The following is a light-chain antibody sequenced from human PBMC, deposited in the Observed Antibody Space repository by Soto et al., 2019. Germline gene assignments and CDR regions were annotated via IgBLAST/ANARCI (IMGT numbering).Light chain of an antibody. CDR1: QSINNNY. CDR2: GSF. CDR3: HQYGSSPPYT. Sequence: EVVLTQSPGTLSLSPGERATLSCRASQSINNNYLAWYQQRPGQAPRLLIYGSFDRATGIPDRFSGSGSGTDFTLTISRLEPEAFAVYYCHQYGSSPPYTFGQGTKLEI. V-gene: IGKV3-20*01. J-gene: IGKJ2*01.